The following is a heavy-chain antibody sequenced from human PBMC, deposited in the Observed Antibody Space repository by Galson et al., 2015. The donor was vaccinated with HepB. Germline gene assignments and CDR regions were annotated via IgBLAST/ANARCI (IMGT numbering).Heavy chain of an antibody. CDR2: INGDGSST. J-gene: IGHJ5*02. CDR1: GFTFTNYW. V-gene: IGHV3-74*01. D-gene: IGHD5-12*01. Sequence: SLRLSCAASGFTFTNYWMHWVRQSPGKGLVWVSHINGDGSSTSYADSVKGRFTISRDNAKNTLFLQMNSLRAEDTAVYYCVRDLQEPYSADYKGWFDAWGQGTLVTVSS. CDR3: VRDLQEPYSADYKGWFDA.